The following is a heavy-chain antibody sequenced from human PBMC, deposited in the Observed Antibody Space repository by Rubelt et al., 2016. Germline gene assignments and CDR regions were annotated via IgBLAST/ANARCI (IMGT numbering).Heavy chain of an antibody. CDR1: GYTLTELS. Sequence: QVQLVQSGAEVKKPGASVKVSCKVSGYTLTELSMHWVRQAPGNGLEWMGGFDPEDGETIYAQKFQGRVTMTEDTSTDTAYMELSSLGSEETDVYYCATGIVVVPAHVPSRDYWGQGTLVTVSS. J-gene: IGHJ4*02. D-gene: IGHD2-2*01. V-gene: IGHV1-24*01. CDR2: FDPEDGET. CDR3: ATGIVVVPAHVPSRDY.